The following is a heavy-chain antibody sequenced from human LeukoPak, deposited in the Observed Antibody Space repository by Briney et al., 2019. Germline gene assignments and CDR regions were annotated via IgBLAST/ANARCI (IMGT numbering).Heavy chain of an antibody. CDR3: ARGEWRT. V-gene: IGHV3-48*03. D-gene: IGHD3-3*01. Sequence: QAGGSLRLSCAAYGFTLSGYDMNWIRQAPGKGLEWLSYMSASGSVKYYADSVKGRFTISRDDAKNSLYLQMNSLRVEDTAVYYCARGEWRTWGQGTLVTVSS. CDR1: GFTLSGYD. J-gene: IGHJ5*02. CDR2: MSASGSVK.